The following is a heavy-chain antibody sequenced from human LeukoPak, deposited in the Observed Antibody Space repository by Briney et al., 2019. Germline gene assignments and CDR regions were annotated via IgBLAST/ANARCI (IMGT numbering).Heavy chain of an antibody. J-gene: IGHJ4*02. CDR3: ARARIAARRYYFDY. CDR1: RYSISSGFY. D-gene: IGHD6-6*01. Sequence: PSETLSLTCSVSRYSISSGFYWGWIRQHPGKGLEWIGIIYNSGTTYYNPSLKSRVTISVDTSKNQFSLKLSSVTAADTAVYYCARARIAARRYYFDYWGQGTLVTVSS. V-gene: IGHV4-38-2*02. CDR2: IYNSGTT.